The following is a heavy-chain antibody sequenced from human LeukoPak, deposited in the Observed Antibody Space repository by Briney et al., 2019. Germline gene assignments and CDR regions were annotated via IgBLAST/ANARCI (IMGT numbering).Heavy chain of an antibody. Sequence: GGSLRLSCTASGFTFSRFWMHWVRQAPGKGLEWVAHNNGEGRGTTYADVVKCRFTISRDNAKNTLYLQMNSQRVDETALYYCVRGGNTYYGLDYWGQGALVTVSS. V-gene: IGHV3-74*01. J-gene: IGHJ4*02. CDR1: GFTFSRFW. CDR2: NNGEGRGT. CDR3: VRGGNTYYGLDY. D-gene: IGHD3-10*01.